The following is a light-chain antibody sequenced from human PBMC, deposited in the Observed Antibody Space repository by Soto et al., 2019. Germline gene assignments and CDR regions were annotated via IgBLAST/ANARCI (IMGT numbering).Light chain of an antibody. V-gene: IGKV3D-15*01. Sequence: EIVMTQSPATLSVSPGEGATLSCRASQSVSSNLAWYQQKPGQAPRLLISGASTRAAAIPARFSGSGSGTEFTLTISSLQSEDFAGYYCQQYNDWPLTFGGGTKVEIK. CDR2: GAS. CDR1: QSVSSN. CDR3: QQYNDWPLT. J-gene: IGKJ4*01.